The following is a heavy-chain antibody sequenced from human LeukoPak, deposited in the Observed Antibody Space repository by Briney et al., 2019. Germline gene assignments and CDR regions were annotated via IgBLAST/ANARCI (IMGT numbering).Heavy chain of an antibody. CDR3: ASLPRPLNYYYYGMDV. V-gene: IGHV3-30-3*01. Sequence: GGSLRLSCAASGFTFSSYAMHWVRQAPGKGLEWVAAISYDGSNKYYADSVKGRFTISRDNPKNTLYLQMNSLRAEDTAVYYCASLPRPLNYYYYGMDVWGQGTTVTVSS. CDR1: GFTFSSYA. CDR2: ISYDGSNK. J-gene: IGHJ6*02. D-gene: IGHD6-25*01.